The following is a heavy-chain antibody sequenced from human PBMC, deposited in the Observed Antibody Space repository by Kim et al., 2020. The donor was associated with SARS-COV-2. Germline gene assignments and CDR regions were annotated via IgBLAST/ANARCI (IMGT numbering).Heavy chain of an antibody. Sequence: STNSTPSLKSRVTISVDTSKNQFSLKLSSVTAADTAVYYCASTMVRDFDYWGQGTLVTVSS. J-gene: IGHJ4*02. V-gene: IGHV4-34*01. D-gene: IGHD3-10*01. CDR2: ST. CDR3: ASTMVRDFDY.